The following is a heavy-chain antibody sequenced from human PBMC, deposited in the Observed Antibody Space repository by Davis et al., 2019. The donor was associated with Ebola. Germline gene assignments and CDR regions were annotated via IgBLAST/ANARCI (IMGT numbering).Heavy chain of an antibody. J-gene: IGHJ4*02. CDR1: GFTFSSYS. D-gene: IGHD1-1*01. Sequence: GGSLRLFCAASGFTFSSYSMNWIRQAPGKGLEWVSYISSSGSTIYYADSVKGRFTISRDNAKNSLYLQMNSLRAEDTAVYYCARENWNDVHYFDYWGQGTLVTVSS. CDR3: ARENWNDVHYFDY. V-gene: IGHV3-48*04. CDR2: ISSSGSTI.